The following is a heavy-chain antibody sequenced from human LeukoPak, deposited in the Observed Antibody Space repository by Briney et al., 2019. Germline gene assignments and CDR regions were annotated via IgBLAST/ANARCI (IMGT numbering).Heavy chain of an antibody. CDR3: AKDMEPAAGFFDY. J-gene: IGHJ4*02. CDR1: GFTFSSYG. Sequence: GGSLRLSCAASGFTFSSYGTHWVRQAPGKGLEWVAFIRYDGSNKYYADSVKGRFTISRDNSKNTLYLQMNSLRAEDTAVYYCAKDMEPAAGFFDYWGQGTLVTVSS. CDR2: IRYDGSNK. D-gene: IGHD6-13*01. V-gene: IGHV3-30*02.